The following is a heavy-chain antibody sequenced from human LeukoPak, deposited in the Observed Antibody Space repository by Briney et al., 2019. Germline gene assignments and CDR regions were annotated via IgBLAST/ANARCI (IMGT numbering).Heavy chain of an antibody. J-gene: IGHJ3*02. CDR2: IVVGSGNT. CDR1: VFTYTSSA. V-gene: IGHV1-58*01. D-gene: IGHD6-19*01. Sequence: SVKVSCKASVFTYTSSAVQWVRQARGQRLEWIGWIVVGSGNTNYAQKFQERVTITRDMSTSTAYMELSSLRSEDTAVYYCAAGGIAVAPMTFDIWGQGTMVTVSS. CDR3: AAGGIAVAPMTFDI.